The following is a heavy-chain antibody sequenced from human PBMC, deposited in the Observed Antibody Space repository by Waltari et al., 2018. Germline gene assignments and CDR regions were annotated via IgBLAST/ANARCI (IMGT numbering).Heavy chain of an antibody. D-gene: IGHD5-12*01. V-gene: IGHV3-48*01. CDR2: ISSSTTT. J-gene: IGHJ3*02. CDR3: ARGRDGYIQDVFDI. CDR1: AFTFSTNN. Sequence: EVQLVESGGGMVQPGESLILSCAASAFTFSTNNMNWVRPAPGKGLEWVSYISSSTTTYYADYVKGRFTISRDNAKNSLYLQMNSLRAEDTALYYCARGRDGYIQDVFDIWGQGTMVSVSS.